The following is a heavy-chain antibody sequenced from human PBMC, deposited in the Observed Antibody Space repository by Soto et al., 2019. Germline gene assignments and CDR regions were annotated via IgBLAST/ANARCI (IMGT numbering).Heavy chain of an antibody. D-gene: IGHD2-15*01. CDR1: GFTFSSYA. CDR2: ISSNGGSI. V-gene: IGHV3-64D*08. Sequence: EVQVVEAGGGLVQPGGSLRLSCSASGFTFSSYALHWVRQAPGKGLEYVSGISSNGGSIFYADSVKGRFTISRDNSKNTLYLQMTGLRVDDTAVYSCVKDRFGGTSRYFDSWGQGTLVTVSS. J-gene: IGHJ4*02. CDR3: VKDRFGGTSRYFDS.